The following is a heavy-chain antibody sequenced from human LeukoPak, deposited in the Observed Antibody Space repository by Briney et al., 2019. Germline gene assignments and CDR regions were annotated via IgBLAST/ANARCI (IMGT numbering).Heavy chain of an antibody. Sequence: GGSLRLSCAASGFTFDDYGMSWVRQAPGKGLEWVSGINWNGISTHYADSVKGRFTISRDNAKNSLYLQMNSLRAEDTAVYYCARDLPNYYGSGSLIWGQGTMVTVSS. CDR2: INWNGIST. CDR1: GFTFDDYG. D-gene: IGHD3-10*01. V-gene: IGHV3-20*04. CDR3: ARDLPNYYGSGSLI. J-gene: IGHJ3*02.